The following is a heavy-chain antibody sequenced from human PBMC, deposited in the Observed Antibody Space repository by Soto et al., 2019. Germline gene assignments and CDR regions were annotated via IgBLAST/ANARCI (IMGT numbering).Heavy chain of an antibody. J-gene: IGHJ4*02. Sequence: EVQLLESGGGLVQPGGSLRLSCEASGFTFSIYAMTWVRQAPGKGLEWVSTTGGSGRTTYVADSVKGRFTVSRDNSKNTLDLLMSSLRADDTAVYYCSTVHNTARSFDYWGQGTLVTVSS. CDR3: STVHNTARSFDY. CDR1: GFTFSIYA. V-gene: IGHV3-23*01. CDR2: TGGSGRTT. D-gene: IGHD1-20*01.